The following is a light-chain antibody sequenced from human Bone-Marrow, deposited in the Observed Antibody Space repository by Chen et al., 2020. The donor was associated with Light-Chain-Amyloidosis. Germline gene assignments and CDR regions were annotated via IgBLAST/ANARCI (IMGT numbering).Light chain of an antibody. CDR1: NIGSTS. CDR3: QVWDRSSDRPV. J-gene: IGLJ3*02. CDR2: DDS. V-gene: IGLV3-21*02. Sequence: SYVLTQPSSVSGAPGQTATIACGGNNIGSTSVHWYQQTPGQAPLLVVYDDSDRPSGIPERLSGSNSGNTATLTISRVEAGDEAGYYCQVWDRSSDRPVFGGGTKLTVL.